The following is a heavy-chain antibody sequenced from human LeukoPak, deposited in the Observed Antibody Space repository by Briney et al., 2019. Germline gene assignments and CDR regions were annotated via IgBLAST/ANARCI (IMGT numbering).Heavy chain of an antibody. Sequence: GGSLRLSCAASGFTFSSYSMNWVRQAPGKGLEWVSSISSSSSYIYYADSVKGRFTISRDNAKNSLYLQMNSLRAEDTAVYYCAREGRFGAFDIWGQGTMVTVSS. D-gene: IGHD1-26*01. CDR1: GFTFSSYS. J-gene: IGHJ3*02. CDR3: AREGRFGAFDI. CDR2: ISSSSSYI. V-gene: IGHV3-21*01.